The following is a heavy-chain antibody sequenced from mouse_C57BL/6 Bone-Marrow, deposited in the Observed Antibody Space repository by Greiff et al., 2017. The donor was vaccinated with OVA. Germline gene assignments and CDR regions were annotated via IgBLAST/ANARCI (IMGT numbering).Heavy chain of an antibody. J-gene: IGHJ3*01. D-gene: IGHD1-1*01. CDR1: GYAFSSSW. CDR2: IYPGDGDT. Sequence: QVQLQQSGPELVKPGASVKISCKASGYAFSSSWMNWVKQRPGTGLEWIGRIYPGDGDTNYNGKFKGKATLTADKSSSTAYMQLSSLTSEDSAVYFCARPDYYGSSGGFAYWGQGTLVTVSA. V-gene: IGHV1-82*01. CDR3: ARPDYYGSSGGFAY.